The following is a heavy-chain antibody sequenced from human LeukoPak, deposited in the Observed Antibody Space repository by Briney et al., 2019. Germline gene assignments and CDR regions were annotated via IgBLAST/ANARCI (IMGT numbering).Heavy chain of an antibody. CDR3: ATDRRADSSGYSFDY. CDR2: VDPEDGET. CDR1: GYTFTDYY. J-gene: IGHJ4*02. Sequence: GASVKISCKVSGYTFTDYYMHWVQQAPGKELEWMGLVDPEDGETIYAEKFQGRVTITADTSTDTAYMELSSLRSEDTAVYYCATDRRADSSGYSFDYWGQGTLVTVSS. V-gene: IGHV1-69-2*01. D-gene: IGHD3-22*01.